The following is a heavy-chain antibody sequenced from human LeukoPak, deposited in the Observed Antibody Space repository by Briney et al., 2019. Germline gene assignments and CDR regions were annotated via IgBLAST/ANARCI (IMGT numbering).Heavy chain of an antibody. CDR1: GGTFSSYA. D-gene: IGHD2-2*02. J-gene: IGHJ5*02. Sequence: SVTVSCKASGGTFSSYAISWVRQAPGQGLEWMGGIIPIFGTANYAQKFQGRVTITTDESTSTAYMELSSLRSEDTAVYYCARVRLVPAAIGWFDPWGQGTLVTVSS. CDR2: IIPIFGTA. CDR3: ARVRLVPAAIGWFDP. V-gene: IGHV1-69*05.